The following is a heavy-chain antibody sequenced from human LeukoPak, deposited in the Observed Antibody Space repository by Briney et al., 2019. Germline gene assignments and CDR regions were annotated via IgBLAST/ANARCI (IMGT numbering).Heavy chain of an antibody. D-gene: IGHD3-16*01. CDR1: GFSFDDNA. V-gene: IGHV3-43*02. CDR2: ISGDGATT. J-gene: IGHJ1*01. Sequence: GGSLRLSCAASGFSFDDNAMCWVRQAPGKGLERVSLISGDGATTYYADSVKGRFNISRDNSKSSLYLQMNSLRSEGSALYYCAKDNQRGGFQHWGQGTLVTVSS. CDR3: AKDNQRGGFQH.